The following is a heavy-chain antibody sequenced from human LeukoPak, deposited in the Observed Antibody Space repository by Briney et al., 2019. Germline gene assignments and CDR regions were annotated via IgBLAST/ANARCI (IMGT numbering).Heavy chain of an antibody. CDR3: VTGILTGYLANDY. CDR2: IYYSGST. Sequence: ETLSLTCTVSGGSLSSSSYYWGWIRPLPGKGMEGIGSIYYSGSTYYNPSLKSRVTISVDTSKNQFSLKLSSVTAADTAVYYCVTGILTGYLANDYWGQGTLVTVSS. CDR1: GGSLSSSSYY. J-gene: IGHJ4*02. D-gene: IGHD3-9*01. V-gene: IGHV4-39*01.